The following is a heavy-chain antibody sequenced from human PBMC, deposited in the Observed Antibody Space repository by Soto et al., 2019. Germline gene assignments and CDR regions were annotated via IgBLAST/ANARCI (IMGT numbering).Heavy chain of an antibody. J-gene: IGHJ3*02. CDR3: ANGPRSMITFGGVIVIPYDAFDI. D-gene: IGHD3-16*02. V-gene: IGHV4-30-4*01. CDR1: GGSISSGDYY. Sequence: SETLSLTCTVSGGSISSGDYYWSWIRQSPGKGLEWIGYIYYSGSSYYNPSLKSRFTISVDTSKNQFSLKLSSVTAADTAVYYCANGPRSMITFGGVIVIPYDAFDIWGQGTMVTVSS. CDR2: IYYSGSS.